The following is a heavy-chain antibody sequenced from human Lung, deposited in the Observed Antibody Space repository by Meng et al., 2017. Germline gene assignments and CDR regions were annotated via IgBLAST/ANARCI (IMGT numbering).Heavy chain of an antibody. J-gene: IGHJ2*01. V-gene: IGHV3-30*01. Sequence: QVQLVESGGGVVQPGRSLRLSCAASGFTFSTYSMHWVRQAPGKGLEWVSLMSFDGAQIYYSDSVRGRFTISRDNSKNTLYLQMNSLRAEDTAVYYCARDKPPNDVWGRGTLVTVSS. CDR3: ARDKPPNDV. CDR2: MSFDGAQI. CDR1: GFTFSTYS.